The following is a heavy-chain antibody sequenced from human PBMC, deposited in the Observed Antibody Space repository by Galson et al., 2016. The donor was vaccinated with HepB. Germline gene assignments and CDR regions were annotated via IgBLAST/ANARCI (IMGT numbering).Heavy chain of an antibody. D-gene: IGHD3-10*01. CDR2: VSFDGNNK. V-gene: IGHV3-30*18. CDR1: GFTFNTYS. J-gene: IGHJ4*02. CDR3: VKDRKWWELGSYFDY. Sequence: SLRLSCAASGFTFNTYSMNWVRQAPGKGLEWVAVVSFDGNNKYYADSVRGRFTISRDNSKNTLYLEMSSLRPEDTAVYYCVKDRKWWELGSYFDYWGQGTLVTVSS.